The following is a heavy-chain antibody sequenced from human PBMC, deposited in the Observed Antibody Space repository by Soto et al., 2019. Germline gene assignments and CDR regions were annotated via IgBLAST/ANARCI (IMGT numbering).Heavy chain of an antibody. D-gene: IGHD3-9*01. J-gene: IGHJ4*02. CDR2: ISGSGGST. Sequence: GGSPRLSCAASGFTFSSYAMSWVRQAPGKGLEWVSAISGSGGSTYYADSVKGRFTISRDNSKNTLYLQMNSLRAEDTAVYYCAKDDDILTGSTFDYWGQGTLVTVSS. CDR3: AKDDDILTGSTFDY. CDR1: GFTFSSYA. V-gene: IGHV3-23*01.